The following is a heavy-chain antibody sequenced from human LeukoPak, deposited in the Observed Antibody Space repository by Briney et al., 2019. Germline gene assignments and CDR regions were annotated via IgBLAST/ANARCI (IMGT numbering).Heavy chain of an antibody. Sequence: GGSLRLSCAASGFTFSSYTMHWVRQIPGERPEWVSSISGDTTYIYYADSLKGRFTISRDNTNTSLFLQMNSLRAEDTATYFCARRGTDASFSFFDVWGQGTMVTVSS. CDR3: ARRGTDASFSFFDV. D-gene: IGHD1-1*01. J-gene: IGHJ3*01. V-gene: IGHV3-21*01. CDR1: GFTFSSYT. CDR2: ISGDTTYI.